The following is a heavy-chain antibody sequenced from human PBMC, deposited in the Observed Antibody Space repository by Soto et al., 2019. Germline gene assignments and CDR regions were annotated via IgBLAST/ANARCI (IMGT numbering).Heavy chain of an antibody. CDR1: GFTFSSYG. Sequence: GGSLRLSCAASGFTFSSYGMHWVRQAPGKGLEWVAVISYDGSNKYYADSVKGRFTISRDNSKNTLYLQMNSLRAEDTAVYYCEKMGGICGGDCYPSDYWGQGTLVTVSS. V-gene: IGHV3-30*18. CDR2: ISYDGSNK. J-gene: IGHJ4*02. D-gene: IGHD2-21*02. CDR3: EKMGGICGGDCYPSDY.